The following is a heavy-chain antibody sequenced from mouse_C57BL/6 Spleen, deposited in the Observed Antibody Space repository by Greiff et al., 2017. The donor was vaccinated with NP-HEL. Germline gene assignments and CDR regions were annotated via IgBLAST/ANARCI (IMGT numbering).Heavy chain of an antibody. J-gene: IGHJ2*01. CDR3: ARYDYDRYYFDY. D-gene: IGHD2-4*01. CDR2: IYPGDGDT. V-gene: IGHV1-80*01. CDR1: GYAFSSYW. Sequence: QVQLQQSGAELVKPGASVKISCKASGYAFSSYWMNWVKQRPGQGLEWIGQIYPGDGDTNYNGKFKGKATLTADKSSSTAYMQLSSLTSEDSAVYFCARYDYDRYYFDYWGQGTTLTVSS.